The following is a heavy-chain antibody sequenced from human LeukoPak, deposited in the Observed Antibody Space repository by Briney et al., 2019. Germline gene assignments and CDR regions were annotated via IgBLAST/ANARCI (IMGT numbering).Heavy chain of an antibody. J-gene: IGHJ4*02. CDR2: MNPNSGNT. V-gene: IGHV1-8*01. D-gene: IGHD6-19*01. Sequence: ASVKVSCKASGYTFTSYDINWVRQATGQGLEWMGWMNPNSGNTGYAQKFQGRVTMTRNTSISTAYMELSSLRSEDTAVYYCARGVRSPGISSSGWWVDYWGQGTLVTVSS. CDR3: ARGVRSPGISSSGWWVDY. CDR1: GYTFTSYD.